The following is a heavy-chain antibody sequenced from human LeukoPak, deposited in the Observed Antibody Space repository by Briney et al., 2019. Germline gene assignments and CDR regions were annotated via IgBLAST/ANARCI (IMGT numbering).Heavy chain of an antibody. D-gene: IGHD3-22*01. V-gene: IGHV3-21*01. CDR3: ARSYGSGYYVIDY. Sequence: GGSLRLSCAASRFTFSSYSMNWVRQAPGKGLEWVSSISSSSSYIYYADSVKGRYTISRDNAKNSLYLQMNSLRAEDTAVYCCARSYGSGYYVIDYWGQGTLVTVSS. CDR2: ISSSSSYI. J-gene: IGHJ4*02. CDR1: RFTFSSYS.